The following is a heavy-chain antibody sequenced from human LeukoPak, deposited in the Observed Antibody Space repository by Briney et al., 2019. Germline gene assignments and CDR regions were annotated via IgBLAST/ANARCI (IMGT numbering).Heavy chain of an antibody. V-gene: IGHV4-59*12. CDR2: IYYSGST. J-gene: IGHJ4*02. CDR3: ARIRPTSAATFDY. Sequence: SETLSLTCTVSGGSISSYYWSWIRQPPGKGLEWIGYIYYSGSTNYNPSLKSRVTISVDTSKNQFSLKLSSVTAADTAVYYCARIRPTSAATFDYWGQGTLVTVSS. D-gene: IGHD4-11*01. CDR1: GGSISSYY.